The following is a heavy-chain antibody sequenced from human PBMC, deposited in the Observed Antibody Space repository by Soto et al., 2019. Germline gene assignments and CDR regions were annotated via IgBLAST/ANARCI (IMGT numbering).Heavy chain of an antibody. J-gene: IGHJ4*02. CDR2: IIPIFGTA. CDR1: GSTFSSYA. D-gene: IGHD3-22*01. CDR3: ARGLYYYDSSGYYFDY. Sequence: QVQLVQSGAEVKKPGSSVKVSCKASGSTFSSYAISWVRQAPGQGLEWMGGIIPIFGTANYAQKFQGRVTITADESTSTADMELSSLRSEDTAVYYCARGLYYYDSSGYYFDYWGQGTLVTVSS. V-gene: IGHV1-69*01.